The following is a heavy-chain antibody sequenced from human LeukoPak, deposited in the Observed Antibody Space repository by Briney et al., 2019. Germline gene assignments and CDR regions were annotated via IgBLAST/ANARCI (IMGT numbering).Heavy chain of an antibody. V-gene: IGHV4-39*01. CDR1: GGSISSSSYY. J-gene: IGHJ5*01. CDR3: ARPWGGLVSWFDP. Sequence: PSETLSLTCTVSGGSISSSSYYWGWIRQPPGKGLEWIGSIYYSGSTYYNPSLKSRVTISVDTSKNQFSLKLSSVTAADTAVYYCARPWGGLVSWFDPWGQGTLVTGSS. CDR2: IYYSGST. D-gene: IGHD6-19*01.